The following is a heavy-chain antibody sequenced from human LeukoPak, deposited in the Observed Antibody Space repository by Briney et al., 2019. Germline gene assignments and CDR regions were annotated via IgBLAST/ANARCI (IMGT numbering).Heavy chain of an antibody. Sequence: PSQTLSLTCTVSGGSISSGDYYWSWIRQPPRKGLEWIGYIYYSGSTYYNPSLKSRVTISVDTSKNQFSLKLSSVTAADTAVYYCARLGFDCTNGVCYPTLFDYWGQGTLVTVSS. CDR2: IYYSGST. D-gene: IGHD2-8*01. J-gene: IGHJ4*02. CDR1: GGSISSGDYY. V-gene: IGHV4-30-4*01. CDR3: ARLGFDCTNGVCYPTLFDY.